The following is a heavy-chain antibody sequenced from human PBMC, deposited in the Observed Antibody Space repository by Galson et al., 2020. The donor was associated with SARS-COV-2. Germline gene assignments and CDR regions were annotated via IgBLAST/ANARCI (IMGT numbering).Heavy chain of an antibody. J-gene: IGHJ4*02. CDR3: LAYSSSRDTY. D-gene: IGHD4-4*01. V-gene: IGHV3-64D*06. CDR1: GFTFSDYA. Sequence: GGSLRLSCSASGFTFSDYAMHWVRQSPGKGLEYVSALSATGGTSLFTDSLKDRFTMSRDNSKNTFHLQMTGLRVEDTALYYCLAYSSSRDTYWCQGTQVTVSS. CDR2: LSATGGTS.